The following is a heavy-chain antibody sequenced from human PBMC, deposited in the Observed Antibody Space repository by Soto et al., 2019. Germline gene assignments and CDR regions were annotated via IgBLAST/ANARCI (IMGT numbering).Heavy chain of an antibody. J-gene: IGHJ1*01. CDR1: GFTFDDYA. V-gene: IGHV3-9*01. Sequence: EVQLVESGGGLVQPGRSLRLSCAASGFTFDDYAMHWVRQAPGKGLEWVSGISWNSGSIGYADSVKGRFTISRDNAKNSLYLQMNSLRAEDTALYYCAKDMSPGIAVVGDYFQHWGQGTLVTVSS. CDR3: AKDMSPGIAVVGDYFQH. D-gene: IGHD6-19*01. CDR2: ISWNSGSI.